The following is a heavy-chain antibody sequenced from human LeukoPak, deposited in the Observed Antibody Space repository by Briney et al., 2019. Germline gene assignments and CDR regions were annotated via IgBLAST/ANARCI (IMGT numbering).Heavy chain of an antibody. D-gene: IGHD5-24*01. Sequence: SETLSLTCTVSGGSISSSSYYWGWIRQPPGKGLEWIGSIYYSGSTYYNPSLKSRVTISVDTSKNQFSLKLSSVIAADTAVYYCARGMAPLNWGQGTLVTVSS. CDR1: GGSISSSSYY. V-gene: IGHV4-39*07. CDR2: IYYSGST. CDR3: ARGMAPLN. J-gene: IGHJ4*02.